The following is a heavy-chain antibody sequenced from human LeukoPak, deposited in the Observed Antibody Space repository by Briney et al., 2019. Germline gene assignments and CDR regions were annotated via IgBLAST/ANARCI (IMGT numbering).Heavy chain of an antibody. D-gene: IGHD6-19*01. V-gene: IGHV3-23*01. CDR2: ISDSGGGS. CDR3: AKHSGTRGWYNDY. Sequence: PGGSLRLSCAASGFTFSSYAMTWVRQAPGRGLEWVSGISDSGGGSYYADSVKGRFTISRENSKSMLYLQMNSLRADDTAVYHCAKHSGTRGWYNDYWGQGTLVTVSS. CDR1: GFTFSSYA. J-gene: IGHJ4*02.